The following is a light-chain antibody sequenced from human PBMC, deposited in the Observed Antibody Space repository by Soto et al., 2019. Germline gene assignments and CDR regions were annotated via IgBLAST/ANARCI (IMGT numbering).Light chain of an antibody. V-gene: IGLV2-14*01. CDR3: SSYTSSLYV. J-gene: IGLJ1*01. CDR1: SSDVGGYHY. Sequence: QSVLTQPASVSVSPGQSITISCTGTSSDVGGYHYVSWYQQHPGKAPKLMIYDVSNRPSGVSNRFSGSKSGNTASLTISGLQAEDEADYYCSSYTSSLYVFGTGTKLTVL. CDR2: DVS.